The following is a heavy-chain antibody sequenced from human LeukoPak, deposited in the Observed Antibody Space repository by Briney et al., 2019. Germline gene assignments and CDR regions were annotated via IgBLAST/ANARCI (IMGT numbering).Heavy chain of an antibody. Sequence: GGSLRLSCAAPGFTFSSYGMNWVRQAPGKGLEWVAFIRYDGSNKYYADSVKGRFTISRDNSKNTLYLQMNSLRVEDTAVYYCAKVAEPDYGDYVRNWFDPWGQGTLVTVSS. CDR1: GFTFSSYG. CDR3: AKVAEPDYGDYVRNWFDP. V-gene: IGHV3-30*02. CDR2: IRYDGSNK. J-gene: IGHJ5*02. D-gene: IGHD4-17*01.